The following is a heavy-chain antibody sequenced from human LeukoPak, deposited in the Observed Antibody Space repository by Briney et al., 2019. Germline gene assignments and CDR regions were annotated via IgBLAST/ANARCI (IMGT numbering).Heavy chain of an antibody. Sequence: PSETLSLTCTVSGGSISSYYWSWIRQPAGKGLEWIGRIYTSGSTNYNPSLKSRVTMSVDTSKNQFSLKLSSVTAADTAVYYCAREARGVPAAISYYYYYMDVWGKGTTVTVSS. CDR2: IYTSGST. CDR3: AREARGVPAAISYYYYYMDV. D-gene: IGHD2-2*01. J-gene: IGHJ6*03. CDR1: GGSISSYY. V-gene: IGHV4-4*07.